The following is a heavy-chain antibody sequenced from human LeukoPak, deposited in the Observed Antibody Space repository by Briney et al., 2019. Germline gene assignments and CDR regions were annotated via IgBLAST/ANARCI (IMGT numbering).Heavy chain of an antibody. CDR3: ARDQGSSSYNPDAFDI. CDR1: GFTFSSYA. V-gene: IGHV3-23*01. Sequence: GGSLRLSCAASGFTFSSYAMSWVRQAPGKGLEWVSAISGSGGSTYYADSVKGRFTISRDNAKNSLYLQMNSLRAEDTAVYYCARDQGSSSYNPDAFDIWGQGTMVTVFS. J-gene: IGHJ3*02. D-gene: IGHD6-6*01. CDR2: ISGSGGST.